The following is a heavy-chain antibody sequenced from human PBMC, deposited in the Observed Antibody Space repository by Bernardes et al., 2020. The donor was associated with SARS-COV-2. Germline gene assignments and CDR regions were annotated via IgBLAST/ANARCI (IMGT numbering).Heavy chain of an antibody. D-gene: IGHD5-18*01. J-gene: IGHJ6*02. Sequence: ASVKVSCKASGYTFTGYYMHWVRQAPGQGLEWMGWINPNSGGTNYAQKFQGWVTMTRDTSISTAYMELSRLRSDDTAVYYCARGGYSYGPYYYGMDVWGQGTTVTVSS. CDR2: INPNSGGT. CDR1: GYTFTGYY. CDR3: ARGGYSYGPYYYGMDV. V-gene: IGHV1-2*04.